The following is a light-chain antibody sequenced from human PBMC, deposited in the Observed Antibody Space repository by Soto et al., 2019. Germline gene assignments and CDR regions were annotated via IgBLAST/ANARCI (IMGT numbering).Light chain of an antibody. CDR3: QHFGF. CDR2: GAS. CDR1: QSVSSGS. V-gene: IGKV3-20*01. Sequence: EIVLTQSPGTLSLSPGERATLSCRVSQSVSSGSLAWYQQKPGQAPRLLIYGASSRATGIPDRFSGSGSGADFTLTVSRLEPEDFAVYYWQHFGFLGQVTKLEIK. J-gene: IGKJ2*01.